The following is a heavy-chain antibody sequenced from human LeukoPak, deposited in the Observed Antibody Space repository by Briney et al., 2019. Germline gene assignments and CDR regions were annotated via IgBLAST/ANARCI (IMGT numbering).Heavy chain of an antibody. J-gene: IGHJ4*02. V-gene: IGHV1-2*06. D-gene: IGHD5-18*01. CDR2: INPNSGGT. Sequence: GASVKVSCKASGYTFTGYYMHWVRQAPGRGLEWMGRINPNSGGTNYAQKFQGRVTMTRDTSISTAYMELSRLRSDDTAVYYCARVLNSYGYHGVDYWGQGTLVTVSS. CDR3: ARVLNSYGYHGVDY. CDR1: GYTFTGYY.